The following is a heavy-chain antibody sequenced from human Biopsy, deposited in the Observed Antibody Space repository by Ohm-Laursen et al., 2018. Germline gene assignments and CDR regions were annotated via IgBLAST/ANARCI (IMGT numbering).Heavy chain of an antibody. CDR2: LYFSGST. J-gene: IGHJ6*02. V-gene: IGHV4-39*01. CDR1: GGSISTSTYF. CDR3: ARRDGTDGYNPYYYGMGV. Sequence: SQTLSLTCTVSGGSISTSTYFWGWIRQPPGRGLEWIGGLYFSGSTYYNPSLKSRVTVSVDTSNNRFSLKLNSVTAADTAVYYCARRDGTDGYNPYYYGMGVWGQGTTVTVSS. D-gene: IGHD5-24*01.